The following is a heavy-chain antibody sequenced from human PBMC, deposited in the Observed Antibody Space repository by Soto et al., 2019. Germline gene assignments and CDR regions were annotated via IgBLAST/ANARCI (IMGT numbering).Heavy chain of an antibody. D-gene: IGHD1-1*01. CDR2: IYYSGST. Sequence: PSETLSLTCTVSGGSISSGDYYWSWIRQPPGKGLEWIGYIYYSGSTYYNPSLKSRVTISVDTSKNQFSLKLSSVTAADTAVYYCARVKPRTGTYYFDYWGQGTLVTAPQ. V-gene: IGHV4-30-4*01. CDR3: ARVKPRTGTYYFDY. CDR1: GGSISSGDYY. J-gene: IGHJ4*02.